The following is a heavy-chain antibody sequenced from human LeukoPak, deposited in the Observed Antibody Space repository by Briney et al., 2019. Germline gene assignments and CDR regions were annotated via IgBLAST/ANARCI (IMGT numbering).Heavy chain of an antibody. J-gene: IGHJ4*02. CDR1: GFSFSNYA. CDR3: AKDMQTWPRFPDY. D-gene: IGHD5-12*01. V-gene: IGHV3-23*01. CDR2: IRDSGSTA. Sequence: GGSLRLSCGASGFSFSNYAMTWVRQAPGKGLEWVSGIRDSGSTAFYADSVKGRFTSSRDNPKNTLYLQINSLRAEDTAVYYCAKDMQTWPRFPDYWGQGTLVTVSS.